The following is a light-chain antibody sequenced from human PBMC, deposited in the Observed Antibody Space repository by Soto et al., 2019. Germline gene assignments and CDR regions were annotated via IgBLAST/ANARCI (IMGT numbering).Light chain of an antibody. CDR1: QTISSW. V-gene: IGKV1-5*03. CDR3: QHYNSYSEA. Sequence: DIQITQSSSTRPGSVGNKGTSTGRASQTISSWLAWYQQKPGKAPKLLIYKASTLKSGVPSRFSGSGSGTEFTLTISSLQPGDFATYFCQHYNSYSEAFGQGTKVDIK. J-gene: IGKJ1*01. CDR2: KAS.